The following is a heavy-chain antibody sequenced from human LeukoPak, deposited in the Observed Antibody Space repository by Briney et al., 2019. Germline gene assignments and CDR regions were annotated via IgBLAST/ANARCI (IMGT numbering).Heavy chain of an antibody. V-gene: IGHV1-18*01. CDR1: GYTFTSYG. D-gene: IGHD3-3*01. CDR2: ISAYNGNT. J-gene: IGHJ6*02. Sequence: ASVKVSCKASGYTFTSYGISGVRQAPGQGLEWMGWISAYNGNTNYAQKLQGRVTMTTDTSTSTAYMELRSLRSDDTPVYYCARDLPGIFGVVTITYYYYYYGMDVWGQGPTVTVSS. CDR3: ARDLPGIFGVVTITYYYYYYGMDV.